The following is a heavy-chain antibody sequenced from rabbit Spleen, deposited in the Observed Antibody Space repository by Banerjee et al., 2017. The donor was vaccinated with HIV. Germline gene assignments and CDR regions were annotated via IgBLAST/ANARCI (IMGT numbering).Heavy chain of an antibody. CDR2: IDIGSSGFT. V-gene: IGHV1S40*01. CDR3: ARSPYDDYGVHAL. D-gene: IGHD2-1*01. Sequence: QSLEESGGDLVKPGASLTLTCKASGLDFSGDSYDSYMCWVRQAPGKGLEWIACIDIGSSGFTYFASWAKGRFTISKTSSTTVTLQMTSLTAADTASYFCARSPYDDYGVHALWGQGTLVTVS. CDR1: GLDFSGDSY. J-gene: IGHJ3*01.